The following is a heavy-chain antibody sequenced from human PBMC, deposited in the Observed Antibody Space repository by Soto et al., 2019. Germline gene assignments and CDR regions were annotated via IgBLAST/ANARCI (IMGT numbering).Heavy chain of an antibody. J-gene: IGHJ4*01. D-gene: IGHD3-10*01. CDR3: ASQDYYYGSGSYGFDY. V-gene: IGHV4-39*01. CDR2: IYYSGST. Sequence: PSETLSLTCTVSCGSISSSSYYWGWIRQPPGKGLEWIGSIYYSGSTYYNPSLKSRVTISVDTSKNQFSLKLSSVTAADTAVYYCASQDYYYGSGSYGFDYWGQEPWSPSPQ. CDR1: CGSISSSSYY.